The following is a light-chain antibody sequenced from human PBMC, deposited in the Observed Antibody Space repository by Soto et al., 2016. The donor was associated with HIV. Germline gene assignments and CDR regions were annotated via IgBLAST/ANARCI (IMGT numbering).Light chain of an antibody. V-gene: IGLV3-21*02. CDR2: DDR. CDR1: NIGSKS. Sequence: SYVVTQPPSVSVAPGQTARITCGGINIGSKSVHWYQQKPGQAPVLVIYDDRDRPSGIPERFSGSNSGSTATLTINRVEAEDEADFYCQVWDSHNDPWVFGGGTRADRP. CDR3: QVWDSHNDPWV. J-gene: IGLJ3*02.